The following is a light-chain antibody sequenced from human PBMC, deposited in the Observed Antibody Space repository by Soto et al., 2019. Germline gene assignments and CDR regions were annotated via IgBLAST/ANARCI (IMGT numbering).Light chain of an antibody. CDR1: SSDVGGYNY. CDR2: DVS. J-gene: IGLJ3*02. Sequence: QSALTQPRSVSGSPGQSVTIACTGTSSDVGGYNYVSWYQQHPGQAPKLMIYDVSKRPSGVPDRFSGYKSGNTASLTISGRQAEDEADYDCCSYAGSYTWVFGGGTKLTVL. CDR3: CSYAGSYTWV. V-gene: IGLV2-11*01.